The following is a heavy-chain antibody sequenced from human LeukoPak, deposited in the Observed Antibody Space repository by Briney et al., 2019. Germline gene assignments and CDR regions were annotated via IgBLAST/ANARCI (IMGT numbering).Heavy chain of an antibody. CDR3: ARVGGYSGYDYYRPGVYYYYMDV. V-gene: IGHV4-34*01. Sequence: PSETLSLTCAVYGGSFSGYYWSWIRQPPGKGLEWIGEINHSGSTNYNPSLKSRVTISVDTSKNQFSLKLSSVTAADTAVYYCARVGGYSGYDYYRPGVYYYYMDVWGKGTTVTVSS. CDR2: INHSGST. D-gene: IGHD5-12*01. J-gene: IGHJ6*03. CDR1: GGSFSGYY.